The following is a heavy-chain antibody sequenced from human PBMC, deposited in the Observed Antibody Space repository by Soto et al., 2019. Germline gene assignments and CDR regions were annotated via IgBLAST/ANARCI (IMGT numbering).Heavy chain of an antibody. D-gene: IGHD2-2*01. CDR1: GGTFSSYA. CDR2: IIPIFGTA. J-gene: IGHJ5*02. V-gene: IGHV1-69*13. CDR3: ERGYQTDAFTINWFDT. Sequence: SVKVSCKASGGTFSSYAISWVRQAPGQGLEWMGGIIPIFGTANYAQKFQGRVTITADESTSTAYMELSSLRSEDTAVYYCERGYQTDAFTINWFDTWGQGTLVTVSS.